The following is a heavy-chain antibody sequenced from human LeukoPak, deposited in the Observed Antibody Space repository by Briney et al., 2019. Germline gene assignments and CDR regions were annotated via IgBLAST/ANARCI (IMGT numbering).Heavy chain of an antibody. CDR1: GFNFNNYA. D-gene: IGHD6-19*01. Sequence: GGSLRLSCAGSGFNFNNYAMSWVRQAPGKGLEWVSGLSGSGSRTYYADSVKGRFTISRDNSKSTLYLQMNSLRVEDTAIYYCAKYGSGWTLYFYYYVDVWGKGTTVTVSS. CDR2: LSGSGSRT. J-gene: IGHJ6*03. V-gene: IGHV3-23*01. CDR3: AKYGSGWTLYFYYYVDV.